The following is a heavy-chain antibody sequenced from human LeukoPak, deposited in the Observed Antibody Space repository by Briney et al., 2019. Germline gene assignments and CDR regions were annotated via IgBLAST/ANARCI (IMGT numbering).Heavy chain of an antibody. CDR3: ARDLDARQYCSSTSCFKGPGEY. V-gene: IGHV3-30*04. Sequence: GGSLRPSCAASGFTFSSYAMHWVRQAPGKGLEWVAIISYDETNKYFADSVKGRFTISRDNSKNTLYLQMNSLRAEDTAVYYCARDLDARQYCSSTSCFKGPGEYWGQGTLVTVSS. D-gene: IGHD2-2*01. CDR2: ISYDETNK. CDR1: GFTFSSYA. J-gene: IGHJ4*02.